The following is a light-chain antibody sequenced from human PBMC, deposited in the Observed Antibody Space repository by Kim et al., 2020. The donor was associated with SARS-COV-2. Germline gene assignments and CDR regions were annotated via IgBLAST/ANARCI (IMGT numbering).Light chain of an antibody. CDR3: SSYTSSSTL. Sequence: DFNYVSWYQLHPGKAPQLIISDVSQRPSGVSNRFSGSKSGNTASLTISGLQAEDEADYYCSSYTSSSTLFGGGTKLTVL. V-gene: IGLV2-14*03. J-gene: IGLJ2*01. CDR2: DVS. CDR1: DFNY.